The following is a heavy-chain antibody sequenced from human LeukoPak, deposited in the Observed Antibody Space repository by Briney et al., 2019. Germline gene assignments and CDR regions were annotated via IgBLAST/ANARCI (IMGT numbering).Heavy chain of an antibody. CDR2: INHSGST. J-gene: IGHJ6*03. CDR3: ARDRKNCSGGSCYSKGRDYYYYYMDV. D-gene: IGHD2-15*01. Sequence: SETLSLTCTVYGGSFSGYYWSWIRQPPGKGLEWIGEINHSGSTNYNPSLKSRVTISVDTSKNQFSLKLSSVTAADTAVYYCARDRKNCSGGSCYSKGRDYYYYYMDVWGKGTTVTVSS. CDR1: GGSFSGYY. V-gene: IGHV4-34*01.